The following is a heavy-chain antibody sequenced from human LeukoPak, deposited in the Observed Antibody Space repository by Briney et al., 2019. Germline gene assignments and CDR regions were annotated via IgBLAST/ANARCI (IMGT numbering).Heavy chain of an antibody. Sequence: ASVKVSCKASGYTFTGYYMHWVRQAPGQGLEGMGWINPNSGGTNYAQKFQGRVTMTRDTSISTAYMELSRLRSDDTAVYYCARGPLWFGESQQYNWFDPWGQGTLVTVSS. CDR2: INPNSGGT. CDR3: ARGPLWFGESQQYNWFDP. CDR1: GYTFTGYY. D-gene: IGHD3-10*01. V-gene: IGHV1-2*02. J-gene: IGHJ5*02.